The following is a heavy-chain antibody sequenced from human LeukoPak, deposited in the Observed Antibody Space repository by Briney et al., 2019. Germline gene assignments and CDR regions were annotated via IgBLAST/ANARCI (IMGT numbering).Heavy chain of an antibody. V-gene: IGHV4-59*01. J-gene: IGHJ6*02. Sequence: KPSETLSLTCTVSGGSISSYYWSWIRQPPGKGLEWIGYIYYSGSTNYNPSPKSRVTISVDTSKNQFSLKLSSVTAADTAVYYCARDRRYYYDSSGYYHYYYGMGVWGQGTTVTVSS. CDR2: IYYSGST. CDR1: GGSISSYY. D-gene: IGHD3-22*01. CDR3: ARDRRYYYDSSGYYHYYYGMGV.